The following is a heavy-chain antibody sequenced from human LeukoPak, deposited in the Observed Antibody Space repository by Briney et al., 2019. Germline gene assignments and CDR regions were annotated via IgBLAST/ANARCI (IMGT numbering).Heavy chain of an antibody. V-gene: IGHV3-7*01. CDR2: IKQDGSEK. CDR1: GFTFSSYW. CDR3: ATDGGYCSSTSCYRGDYFDF. J-gene: IGHJ4*02. D-gene: IGHD2-2*02. Sequence: PGGSLRLSCVVSGFTFSSYWMSWVRQAPGKGLEWVANIKQDGSEKYYVDSVKGRFTISRDNAKNSLYLQMNSLRAEDTAVYYCATDGGYCSSTSCYRGDYFDFWGQGTLVTVSS.